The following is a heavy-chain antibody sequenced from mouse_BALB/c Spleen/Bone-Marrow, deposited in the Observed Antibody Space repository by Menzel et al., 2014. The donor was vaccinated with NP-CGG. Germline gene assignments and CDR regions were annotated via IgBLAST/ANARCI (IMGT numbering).Heavy chain of an antibody. CDR3: ARLRYPYAMDY. D-gene: IGHD2-12*01. CDR1: GYTFTSYV. J-gene: IGHJ4*01. CDR2: INPYNDGT. Sequence: VQLQQSGPELVKPGASVQMSCKASGYTFTSYVIHWVKQKPGQGLDWIGYINPYNDGTKYNEKFKGKATLTSDKSSSTAYMQLSSLTSEDSAVYYCARLRYPYAMDYCGQGTSGTVSS. V-gene: IGHV1-14*01.